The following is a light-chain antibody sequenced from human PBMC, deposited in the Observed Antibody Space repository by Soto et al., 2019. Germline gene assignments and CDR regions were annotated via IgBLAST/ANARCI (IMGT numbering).Light chain of an antibody. CDR2: EGS. CDR3: CSYAGSSTSV. V-gene: IGLV2-23*01. CDR1: SSVVGSYNL. Sequence: QSALTQPASVSGSPGQSITISCTGTSSVVGSYNLVSWYQQHPGKAPKLMIYEGSKRPSGVSNRFSGSKSGNTASLTISGLQAEDEADYYCCSYAGSSTSVFGGGTKLTVL. J-gene: IGLJ2*01.